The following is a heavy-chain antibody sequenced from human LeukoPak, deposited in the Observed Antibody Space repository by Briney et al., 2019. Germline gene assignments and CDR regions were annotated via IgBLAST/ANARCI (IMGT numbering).Heavy chain of an antibody. CDR1: GGTFSRLA. V-gene: IGHV1-69*06. J-gene: IGHJ5*02. CDR3: ARDSDYSGNGNGDWFDP. D-gene: IGHD4-11*01. Sequence: SVKVSCKASGGTFSRLAISWVRQAPGLGLEWMGRIVPSFGTTNYAQNFQGRVTIAADKSTSTAYMELRSLRYDDTAVYYCARDSDYSGNGNGDWFDPWGQGTVVTVSS. CDR2: IVPSFGTT.